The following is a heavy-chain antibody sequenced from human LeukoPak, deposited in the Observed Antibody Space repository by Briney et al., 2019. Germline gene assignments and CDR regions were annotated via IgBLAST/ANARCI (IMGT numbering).Heavy chain of an antibody. CDR3: ARGARGSGTASDY. D-gene: IGHD3-10*01. Sequence: GGSLRFSFAALGFTFSSYWLHWVGKAPGKGLVWFSRINSDGSSTNYADSVKGRFTISRDNAKNTLHLQMNSLRAEDTAVYYCARGARGSGTASDYWGQGTLVTVSS. CDR2: INSDGSST. V-gene: IGHV3-74*01. J-gene: IGHJ4*02. CDR1: GFTFSSYW.